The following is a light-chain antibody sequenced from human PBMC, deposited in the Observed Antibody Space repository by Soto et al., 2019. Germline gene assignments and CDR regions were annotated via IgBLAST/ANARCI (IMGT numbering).Light chain of an antibody. Sequence: EIVLTQSPGTLSLSPGESATLSCRASQSVSSSQVGWYQLKPGQAPRLLIYGASSRATGIPDRFSGVGSETDFTLTISRLQSPDFVVHYYQRYAYSPHTFGQGTNLEIK. V-gene: IGKV3-20*01. CDR3: QRYAYSPHT. CDR1: QSVSSSQ. J-gene: IGKJ2*01. CDR2: GAS.